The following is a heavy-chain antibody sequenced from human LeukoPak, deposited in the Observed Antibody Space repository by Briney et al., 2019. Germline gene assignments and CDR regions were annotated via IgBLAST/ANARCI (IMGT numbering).Heavy chain of an antibody. D-gene: IGHD6-13*01. CDR2: ISGSGGTI. CDR1: GFTFSDYY. J-gene: IGHJ4*02. CDR3: ARDATSSWYVYFDD. V-gene: IGHV3-11*04. Sequence: KPGGSLRLSCAASGFTFSDYYMSWIRQTPEKGLEWVSYISGSGGTIYYADSVKGRFTISRDNAKNSLYLQINSLRDEDTAVYYCARDATSSWYVYFDDWGQGILVTVSS.